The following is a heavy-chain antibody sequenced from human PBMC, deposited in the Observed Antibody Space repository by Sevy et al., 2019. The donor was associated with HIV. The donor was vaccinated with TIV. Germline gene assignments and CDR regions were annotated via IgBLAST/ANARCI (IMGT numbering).Heavy chain of an antibody. Sequence: GESLKISCAASGFTFSSYAMSWVRQAPGKGLEWVSAISGSGGSTYYADSVKGRFTISRDNSKNTLYLQMNSLRAEDTAVYYCAKDSLRFNYWGQGTLVTVSP. V-gene: IGHV3-23*01. CDR2: ISGSGGST. CDR3: AKDSLRFNY. J-gene: IGHJ4*02. D-gene: IGHD3-3*01. CDR1: GFTFSSYA.